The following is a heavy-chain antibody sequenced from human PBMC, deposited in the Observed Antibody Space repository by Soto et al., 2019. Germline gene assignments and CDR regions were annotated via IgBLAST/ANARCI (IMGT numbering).Heavy chain of an antibody. CDR3: AKDLRRGIVVVITGKTNDAFDI. V-gene: IGHV3-23*01. J-gene: IGHJ3*02. CDR2: ISGSGGST. Sequence: EVQLLESGGGLVQPGGSLRLSCAASGFTFSSYAMSWVRQAPGKGLEWVSAISGSGGSTYYADSVKGRFTISRDNSKNTLYLQMNSLRAEDTAVYYCAKDLRRGIVVVITGKTNDAFDIWGQGTMVTVSS. D-gene: IGHD3-22*01. CDR1: GFTFSSYA.